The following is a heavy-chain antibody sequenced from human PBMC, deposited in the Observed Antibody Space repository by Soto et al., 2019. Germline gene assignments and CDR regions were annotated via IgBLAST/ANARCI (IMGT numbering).Heavy chain of an antibody. CDR3: ARVGGNYDFWSGYYTLDY. D-gene: IGHD3-3*01. CDR2: ISSSSSYI. CDR1: GFTFSSYS. V-gene: IGHV3-21*01. J-gene: IGHJ4*02. Sequence: EVQLVESGGGLVKPGGSLRLSCAASGFTFSSYSMNWVRQAPGKGLEWVSSISSSSSYIYYADSVKGRFTISRDNAKNSLYLQMNSLRAEDTAVYYCARVGGNYDFWSGYYTLDYWGQGTLVTVSS.